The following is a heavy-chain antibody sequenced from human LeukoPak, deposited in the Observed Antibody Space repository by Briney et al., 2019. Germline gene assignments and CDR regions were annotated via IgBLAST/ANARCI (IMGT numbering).Heavy chain of an antibody. V-gene: IGHV4-4*07. J-gene: IGHJ4*02. Sequence: PWETLSLTCSVSGASISKYYWNWIRQPAGKGLEWIGRVSVSGGTNSNPSLKSRVTMSVDTSQSQFSLKLTSVTAADTAVYYCARSFDISGYFHDFDSWGQGTLVTVSS. CDR3: ARSFDISGYFHDFDS. CDR2: VSVSGGT. D-gene: IGHD3-22*01. CDR1: GASISKYY.